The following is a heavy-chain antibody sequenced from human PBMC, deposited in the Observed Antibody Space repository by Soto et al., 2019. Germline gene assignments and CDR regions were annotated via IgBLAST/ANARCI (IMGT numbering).Heavy chain of an antibody. CDR3: AGRLLWFGELLYVAHHPYYYGMDV. V-gene: IGHV4-34*01. CDR2: INHSGST. J-gene: IGHJ6*02. CDR1: GGSFSGYY. Sequence: PSETLSLTCAVYGGSFSGYYWSWIRQPPGKGLEWIGEINHSGSTNYNPSLKSRVTISVDTSKNQFSLKLSSMTAADTAVYYCAGRLLWFGELLYVAHHPYYYGMDVWGQGTTVTVSS. D-gene: IGHD3-10*01.